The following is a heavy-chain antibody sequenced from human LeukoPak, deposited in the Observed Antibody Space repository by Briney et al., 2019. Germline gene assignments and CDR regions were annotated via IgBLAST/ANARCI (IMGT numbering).Heavy chain of an antibody. J-gene: IGHJ4*02. CDR3: ARDQYDTWSRRGNFDS. Sequence: GGSLRLSCAASGFTFSSYALNWVRQAPGKRLEWVSYISSSSSTIYYADSVKGRFTISRDDAKNSLYLQMSSLRAEDTAVFYCARDQYDTWSRRGNFDSWGQGTLVIVSS. D-gene: IGHD3/OR15-3a*01. CDR2: ISSSSSTI. V-gene: IGHV3-48*01. CDR1: GFTFSSYA.